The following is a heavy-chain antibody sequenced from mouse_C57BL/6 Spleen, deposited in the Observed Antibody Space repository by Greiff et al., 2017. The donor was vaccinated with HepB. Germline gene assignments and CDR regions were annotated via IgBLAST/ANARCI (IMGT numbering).Heavy chain of an antibody. CDR1: GYTFTSYW. D-gene: IGHD1-1*01. CDR2: IDPSDSYT. CDR3: ARTVADWGWYFDV. J-gene: IGHJ1*03. Sequence: QVQLQQPGAELVKPGASVKLSCKASGYTFTSYWMQWVKQRPGQGLEWIGEIDPSDSYTNYNQKFKGKATLTVDTSSSTAYMQLSSLSSEDSAVYYCARTVADWGWYFDVWGTGTTVTVSS. V-gene: IGHV1-50*01.